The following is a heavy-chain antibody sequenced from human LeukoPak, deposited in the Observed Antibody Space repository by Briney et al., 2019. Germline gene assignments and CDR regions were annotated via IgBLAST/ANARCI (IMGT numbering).Heavy chain of an antibody. CDR3: ARGREASTVVTNWYFDL. Sequence: PSETLSLTCTVSGGSISSYYWSWIRQPPGKGLEWTVYIYYSGSTNYNPSLKSRVTISVDTSKNQFSLKLSSVTAADTAVYYCARGREASTVVTNWYFDLWGRGTLVTVSS. V-gene: IGHV4-59*01. J-gene: IGHJ2*01. CDR1: GGSISSYY. CDR2: IYYSGST. D-gene: IGHD4-23*01.